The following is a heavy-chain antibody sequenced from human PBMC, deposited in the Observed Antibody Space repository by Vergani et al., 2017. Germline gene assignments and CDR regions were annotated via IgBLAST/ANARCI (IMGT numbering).Heavy chain of an antibody. Sequence: EVQLLECGGDLVQPGVSLRLSCAASGFTFNHYAMNWVRQASGKGLEWVSCISGSGGSTYYAGSVKGRFTISRDSSKNTLYLQMNSLSAGDTAVYYCAKANPRNSXYNYPYYDHAMDAWGKGTTFTVSS. J-gene: IGHJ6*04. CDR1: GFTFNHYA. CDR3: AKANPRNSXYNYPYYDHAMDA. CDR2: ISGSGGST. D-gene: IGHD5-12*01. V-gene: IGHV3-23*01.